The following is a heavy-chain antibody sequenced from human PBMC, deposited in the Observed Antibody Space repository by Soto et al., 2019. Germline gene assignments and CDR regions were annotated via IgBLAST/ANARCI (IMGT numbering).Heavy chain of an antibody. CDR3: ARGRVQAVKRGWFDP. J-gene: IGHJ5*02. V-gene: IGHV4-39*01. D-gene: IGHD3-16*02. CDR2: IYYIGNT. CDR1: GGSISSSSSY. Sequence: SETLSLTCTVSGGSISSSSSYWGWIRQPPGKGLEWVGSIYYIGNTYYNPSLGSRVTISVDTSKNQFSLKLSSVTAADTAVYYCARGRVQAVKRGWFDPWGQGTLVTVSS.